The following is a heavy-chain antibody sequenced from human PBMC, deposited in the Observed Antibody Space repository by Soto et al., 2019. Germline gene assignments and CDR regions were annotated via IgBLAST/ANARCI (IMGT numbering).Heavy chain of an antibody. D-gene: IGHD6-13*01. Sequence: QVQLVQSGAEVKKPGASVRVSCRASGYTVPTYGIAWVRQAPGQGLEWMGWISVYNGFTHYAHKFRGRVTVTAETSTSTVYRELRTLTPDDTAVYYCAREFQGQSSSWPFDYWGPGTLVTVSS. CDR3: AREFQGQSSSWPFDY. V-gene: IGHV1-18*01. CDR1: GYTVPTYG. J-gene: IGHJ4*02. CDR2: ISVYNGFT.